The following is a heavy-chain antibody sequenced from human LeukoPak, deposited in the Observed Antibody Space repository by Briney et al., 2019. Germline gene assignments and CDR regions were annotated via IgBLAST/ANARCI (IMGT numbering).Heavy chain of an antibody. J-gene: IGHJ4*02. CDR3: ARDFNYYDSSGHDY. CDR2: ISSSSSTI. D-gene: IGHD3-22*01. Sequence: AGGSLRLSCAASGFTFSSYSMNWVRQAPGKGLEWVSYISSSSSTIYYADSVKGRFNISRDNAKNSLYLQMNSLRAADTAVYYCARDFNYYDSSGHDYWGQGTLVTVSS. CDR1: GFTFSSYS. V-gene: IGHV3-48*01.